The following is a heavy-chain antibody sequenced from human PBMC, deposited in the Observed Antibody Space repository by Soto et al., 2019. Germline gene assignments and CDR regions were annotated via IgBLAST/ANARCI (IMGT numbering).Heavy chain of an antibody. CDR1: GYTFTSYA. CDR3: ARALVVVVAATLTDWFDP. D-gene: IGHD2-15*01. CDR2: INAGNGNT. Sequence: QVPLVQSGAEVKKPGASVKVSCKASGYTFTSYAMHWVRQAPGQRLEWMGWINAGNGNTKYSQKFQGRVTITRDTSASTAYMELSSLRSEDTAVYYCARALVVVVAATLTDWFDPWGQGTLVTVSS. V-gene: IGHV1-3*01. J-gene: IGHJ5*02.